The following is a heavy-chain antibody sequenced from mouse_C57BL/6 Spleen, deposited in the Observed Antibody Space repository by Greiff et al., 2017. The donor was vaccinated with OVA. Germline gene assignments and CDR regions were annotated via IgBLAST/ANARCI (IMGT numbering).Heavy chain of an antibody. CDR3: AIYWGY. Sequence: QVQLKESGAELVRPGTSVKVSCKASGYAFTNYLIEWVKQRPGQGLEWIGVINPGSGGTNYNEKFKGKATLTADKSSSTAYMQLSSLTSEDSAVYFCAIYWGYWGQGTTLTVSS. CDR2: INPGSGGT. J-gene: IGHJ2*01. D-gene: IGHD2-1*01. V-gene: IGHV1-54*01. CDR1: GYAFTNYL.